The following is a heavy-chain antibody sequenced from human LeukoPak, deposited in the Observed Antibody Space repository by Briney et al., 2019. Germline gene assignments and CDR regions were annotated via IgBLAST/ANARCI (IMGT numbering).Heavy chain of an antibody. CDR1: GFTFRSYW. V-gene: IGHV3-74*01. Sequence: PGGSLRLSCAASGFTFRSYWMHWVRQAPGRGLVWVSRINGAGSSTTYADSVKGRFTISRDNAKNTLYLQMNSLRAEDTAVYYCARVTQKVTTLSWVARSGNNWFDPWGQGTLVTVSS. CDR2: INGAGSST. CDR3: ARVTQKVTTLSWVARSGNNWFDP. J-gene: IGHJ5*02. D-gene: IGHD4-17*01.